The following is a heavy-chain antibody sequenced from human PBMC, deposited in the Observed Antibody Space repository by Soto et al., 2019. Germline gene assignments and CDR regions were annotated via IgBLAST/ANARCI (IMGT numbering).Heavy chain of an antibody. V-gene: IGHV1-69*01. CDR2: IIPVLGAP. CDR1: GGTFSSFP. D-gene: IGHD3-22*01. CDR3: ARDRHYENHTFYYLKYYFDY. Sequence: QVQLVQSGTEVKKPGSSVKVSYKTSGGTFSSFPIAWVRQAPGQGLEWVGGIIPVLGAPSYAQTFQGRVTITADESTSAAYLELSSLRSDDTAVYFCARDRHYENHTFYYLKYYFDYWGQGTLVTVSS. J-gene: IGHJ4*02.